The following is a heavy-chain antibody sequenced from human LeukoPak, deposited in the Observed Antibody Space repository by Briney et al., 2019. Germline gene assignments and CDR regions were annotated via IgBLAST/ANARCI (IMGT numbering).Heavy chain of an antibody. CDR2: ISAYNGNT. J-gene: IGHJ6*03. V-gene: IGHV1-18*01. Sequence: GASVKVSCKASGYTFTSYGISWVRQAPGQGLEWMGWISAYNGNTNYAQKLQGRVTMTTDTSTSTAYMELRSLRSDDTAVYYCARDNVVYSYGARYYYMDVWGKGTTVTISS. D-gene: IGHD5-18*01. CDR1: GYTFTSYG. CDR3: ARDNVVYSYGARYYYMDV.